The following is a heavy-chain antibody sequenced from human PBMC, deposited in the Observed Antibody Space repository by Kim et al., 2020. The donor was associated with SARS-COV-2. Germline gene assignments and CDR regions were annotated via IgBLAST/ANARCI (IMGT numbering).Heavy chain of an antibody. V-gene: IGHV3-30*04. CDR2: MSFDGFSK. CDR3: AREGCTSGRCGYFDS. J-gene: IGHJ4*02. D-gene: IGHD6-19*01. Sequence: GGSLRLSCVTSEFTFSSSILHWVRQVPGKGLEWVAAMSFDGFSKYFVDSVKGRFSISRDNSKNTMYLELRGLRADDSAVYYCAREGCTSGRCGYFDSWGQGTLVTVSS. CDR1: EFTFSSSI.